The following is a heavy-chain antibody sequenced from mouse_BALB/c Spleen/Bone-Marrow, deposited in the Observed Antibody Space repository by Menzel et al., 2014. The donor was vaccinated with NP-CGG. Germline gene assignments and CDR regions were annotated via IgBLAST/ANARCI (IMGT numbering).Heavy chain of an antibody. CDR2: IRSKSNNYAT. D-gene: IGHD4-1*01. CDR3: VRGGLTFDY. J-gene: IGHJ2*01. CDR1: GFTFNTNA. V-gene: IGHV10S3*01. Sequence: DVKLQESGGGLVQPKGSLKLSCAASGFTFNTNAMNWVRQAPGKGLEWVARIRSKSNNYATYYADSVKDRFTISRDDSQSMLYLQMNNLKTEDTAIYYSVRGGLTFDYWGQGTTLTVSS.